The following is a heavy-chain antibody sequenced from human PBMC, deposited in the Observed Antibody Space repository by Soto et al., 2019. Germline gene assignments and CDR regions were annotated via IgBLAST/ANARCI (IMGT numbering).Heavy chain of an antibody. J-gene: IGHJ4*02. Sequence: SETLSLTCAVSGYSISSGYYWGWIRQPPGEGLEWVATIYHSGSTYYNPSLKNRATISVDTSKNQFSLKLSSVTAADTAVYYCARADHAYYFDHWGQGALVTVSS. CDR1: GYSISSGYY. CDR2: IYHSGST. V-gene: IGHV4-38-2*01. CDR3: ARADHAYYFDH.